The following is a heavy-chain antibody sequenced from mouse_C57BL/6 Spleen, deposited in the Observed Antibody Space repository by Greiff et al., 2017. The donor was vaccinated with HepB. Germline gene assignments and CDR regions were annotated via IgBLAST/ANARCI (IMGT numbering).Heavy chain of an antibody. CDR2: IDPENGDT. V-gene: IGHV14-4*01. CDR1: GFNIKGDY. D-gene: IGHD1-1*01. CDR3: TTDTTVVAGDY. J-gene: IGHJ2*01. Sequence: EVQLQQSGAELVRPGASVKLSCTASGFNIKGDYMHWVKQRPEQGLEWIGWIDPENGDTEYASKFQGKATITADTSSNTAYLQLSSLTSEDTAVYYCTTDTTVVAGDYWGQGTTLTVSS.